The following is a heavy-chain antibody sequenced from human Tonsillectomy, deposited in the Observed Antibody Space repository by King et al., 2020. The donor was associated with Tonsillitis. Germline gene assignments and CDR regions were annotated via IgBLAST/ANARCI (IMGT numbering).Heavy chain of an antibody. Sequence: VQLVESGAEVKKPGASVKVSCKASGYTFTDYYMHWVRQAPGQGLEWMGWIDPHSGGTNCAQKFHDWVTLTRDTSISTAYMELRRLRSDDTAVYYCAREGIRATGTGGRDFLDVWGKGTTVTVSS. CDR3: AREGIRATGTGGRDFLDV. D-gene: IGHD6-13*01. V-gene: IGHV1-2*04. CDR1: GYTFTDYY. J-gene: IGHJ6*04. CDR2: IDPHSGGT.